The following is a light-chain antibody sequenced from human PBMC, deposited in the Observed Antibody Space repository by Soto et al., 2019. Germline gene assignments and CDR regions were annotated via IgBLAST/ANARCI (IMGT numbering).Light chain of an antibody. CDR2: AAS. Sequence: DIQMTQSPSSLSASVGDRVTITCRASQSISSYLNWYQQKPGKAPKLLIYAASSLQSGGPSRFSGSGSGRDFTLTTSSRQPEEFAAYYCQQSYSTLPITFGRGTRLEIK. J-gene: IGKJ5*01. V-gene: IGKV1-39*01. CDR1: QSISSY. CDR3: QQSYSTLPIT.